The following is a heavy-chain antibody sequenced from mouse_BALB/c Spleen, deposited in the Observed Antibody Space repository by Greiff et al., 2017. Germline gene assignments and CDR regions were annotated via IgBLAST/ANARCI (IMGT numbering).Heavy chain of an antibody. Sequence: VQRVESGPGLVAPSQSLSITCTVSGFSLTSYGVHWVRQPPGKGLEWLGVIWAGGSTNYNSALMSRLSISKDNSKSQVFLKMNSLQTDDTAMYYCARDKYGNYRDAMDYWGQGTSVTVSS. CDR1: GFSLTSYG. CDR2: IWAGGST. CDR3: ARDKYGNYRDAMDY. V-gene: IGHV2-9*02. D-gene: IGHD2-10*02. J-gene: IGHJ4*01.